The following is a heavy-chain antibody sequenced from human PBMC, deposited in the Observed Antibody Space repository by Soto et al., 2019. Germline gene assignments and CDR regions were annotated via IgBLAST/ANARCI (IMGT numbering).Heavy chain of an antibody. D-gene: IGHD1-26*01. V-gene: IGHV4-59*08. J-gene: IGHJ3*02. CDR3: ARHILQWELLLFAFDI. CDR2: IYYSGST. CDR1: GGSISSYY. Sequence: SETLSLTCTVSGGSISSYYWSWIRQPPGKGLEWIGYIYYSGSTNYNPSLKSRVTISVDTSKNQFSLKLSSVTAADTAVYYCARHILQWELLLFAFDIWGQGTMVTVSS.